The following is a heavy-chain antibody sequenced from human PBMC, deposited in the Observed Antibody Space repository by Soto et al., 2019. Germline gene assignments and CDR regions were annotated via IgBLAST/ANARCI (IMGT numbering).Heavy chain of an antibody. D-gene: IGHD6-19*01. Sequence: QVQLVQSGAEEKKPGASVKVSCKASGYTFTGYAMHWVPQATGQRLEWMGWITAGNGNTKYSQKFQGRVTITRDTSAGAAYMELSSLRSEDTAVYYCARAVAVAADFDYWGQGTLVTVSS. CDR1: GYTFTGYA. CDR3: ARAVAVAADFDY. CDR2: ITAGNGNT. J-gene: IGHJ4*02. V-gene: IGHV1-3*05.